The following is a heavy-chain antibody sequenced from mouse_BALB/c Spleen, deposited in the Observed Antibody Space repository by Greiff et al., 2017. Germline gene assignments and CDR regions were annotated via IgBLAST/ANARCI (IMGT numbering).Heavy chain of an antibody. CDR1: GFTFSDYY. J-gene: IGHJ4*01. D-gene: IGHD2-14*01. CDR2: ISDGGSYT. V-gene: IGHV5-4*02. Sequence: DVKLVESGGGLVKPGGSLKLSCAASGFTFSDYYMYWVRQTPEKRLEWVATISDGGSYTYYPDSVKGRFTISRDNAKNNLYLQMSSLKSEDTAMYYCARGGYRYDDGIYAMDYWGQGTSVTVSS. CDR3: ARGGYRYDDGIYAMDY.